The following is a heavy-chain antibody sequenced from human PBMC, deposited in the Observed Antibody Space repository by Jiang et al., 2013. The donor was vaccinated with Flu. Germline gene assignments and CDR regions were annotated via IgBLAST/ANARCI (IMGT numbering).Heavy chain of an antibody. J-gene: IGHJ5*02. Sequence: MHWVRQAPGQGLEWMGIINPSGGSTSYAQKFQGRVTMTRDTSTSTVYMELSSLRSEDTAVYYCARGAYCSSTSCYAWFDPWGQGTLVTVSS. CDR2: INPSGGST. V-gene: IGHV1-46*01. D-gene: IGHD2-2*01. CDR3: ARGAYCSSTSCYAWFDP.